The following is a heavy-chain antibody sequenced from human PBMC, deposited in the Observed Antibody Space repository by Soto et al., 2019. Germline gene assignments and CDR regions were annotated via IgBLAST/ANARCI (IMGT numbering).Heavy chain of an antibody. CDR2: IYPGDSET. CDR3: ARRSPYSGYDSDY. V-gene: IGHV5-51*01. CDR1: GYSFTSYW. Sequence: GESLKISCKGSGYSFTSYWIGWVRQMPGKGLEWMGIIYPGDSETRYSPSFKGQVTISADRSISTAYLQWSSLKSSDTAIYYCARRSPYSGYDSDYWGQGTPVTVSS. J-gene: IGHJ4*02. D-gene: IGHD5-12*01.